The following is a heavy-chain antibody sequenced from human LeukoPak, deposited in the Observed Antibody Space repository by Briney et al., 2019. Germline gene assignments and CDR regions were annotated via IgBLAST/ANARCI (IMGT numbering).Heavy chain of an antibody. J-gene: IGHJ4*02. CDR1: GFIFSSYE. V-gene: IGHV3-21*05. D-gene: IGHD1-26*01. CDR3: ASLSGSYYTGIFDY. CDR2: ISASSSYI. Sequence: PGGSLRLSCAASGFIFSSYEMNWVRQAPGKGLEWVSYISASSSYIYYADSVKGRFTISRDNAKNSLYLQMNSLRVEDTAVYYCASLSGSYYTGIFDYWRQGTLVTVSS.